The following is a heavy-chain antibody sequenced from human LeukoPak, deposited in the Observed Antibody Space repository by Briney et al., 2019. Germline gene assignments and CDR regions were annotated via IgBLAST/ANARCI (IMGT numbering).Heavy chain of an antibody. Sequence: ASVKVSCKASGYTFTSYAMHWVRQAPGQRLEWMGWINAGNGNTKYSQMFQDRVTMSTDTSTSTAYMELRSLRFDDTAVYYCARLGYCSSNSCYGVDYWGQGTLVTVSS. V-gene: IGHV1-3*01. D-gene: IGHD2-2*01. J-gene: IGHJ4*02. CDR1: GYTFTSYA. CDR3: ARLGYCSSNSCYGVDY. CDR2: INAGNGNT.